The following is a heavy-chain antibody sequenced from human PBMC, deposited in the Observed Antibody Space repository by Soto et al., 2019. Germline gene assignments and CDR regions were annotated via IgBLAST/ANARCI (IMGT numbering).Heavy chain of an antibody. J-gene: IGHJ4*02. CDR2: IHYRGST. D-gene: IGHD3-10*01. V-gene: IGHV4-59*11. CDR1: ASAINGHY. Sequence: SETLSLPCTASASAINGHYWRWIRQLPERRLLYFQVIHYRGSTMYDAALRSRVTIPVDTSKIQFSLRLSSVSAADPAIYYCVRHYGSGTFPLDYWGRGTRDT. CDR3: VRHYGSGTFPLDY.